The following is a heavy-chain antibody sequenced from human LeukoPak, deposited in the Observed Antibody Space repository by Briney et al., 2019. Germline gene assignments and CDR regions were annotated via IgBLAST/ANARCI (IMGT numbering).Heavy chain of an antibody. CDR3: TRGYGDGDWCFDP. Sequence: GASVKVSCKASGYIFTEHHINWVRQAPGQGLEWMGWISGYNGNTNYAQKFQGRVTMTTDTATTTAYMELKSLTSDDTAVYYCTRGYGDGDWCFDPWGWGTPVTVSS. CDR2: ISGYNGNT. V-gene: IGHV1-18*01. CDR1: GYIFTEHH. J-gene: IGHJ2*01. D-gene: IGHD4-17*01.